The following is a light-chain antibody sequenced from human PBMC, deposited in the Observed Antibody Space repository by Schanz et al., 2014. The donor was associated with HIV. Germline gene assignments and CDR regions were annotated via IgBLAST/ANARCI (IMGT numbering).Light chain of an antibody. CDR1: SSDVGNYNL. CDR2: EVS. Sequence: QSVLTQPASVSGSPGQSITISCTGTSSDVGNYNLVSWYQQHPGKAPKLMIYEVSKRPSGVSNRLSGSKSGNTASLTISGLQAEDEADYYCCSYTGSGTLVFGGGTKLTVL. J-gene: IGLJ2*01. V-gene: IGLV2-23*02. CDR3: CSYTGSGTLV.